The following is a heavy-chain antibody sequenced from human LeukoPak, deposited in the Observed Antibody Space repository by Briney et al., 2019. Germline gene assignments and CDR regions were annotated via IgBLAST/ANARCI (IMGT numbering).Heavy chain of an antibody. V-gene: IGHV4-59*01. J-gene: IGHJ5*02. CDR1: GGSISSYY. CDR2: IYYSGST. D-gene: IGHD4-17*01. Sequence: SETLSLTCTVSGGSISSYYWSWIRQPPGKGLEWIGYIYYSGSTNYNPSLKSRVTISVDTSKNQFSLKLSSVTAADTAVCYCARADGDYRGWFDPWGQGTLATVSS. CDR3: ARADGDYRGWFDP.